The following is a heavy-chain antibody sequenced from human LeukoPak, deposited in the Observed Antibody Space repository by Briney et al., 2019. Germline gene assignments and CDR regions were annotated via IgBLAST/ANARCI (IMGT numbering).Heavy chain of an antibody. Sequence: GGSLRLSCAASGFTVSSNYMSWIRQAPGKGLEWVSYISSSGSTIYYADSVKGRFTISRDNAKNSLYLQMNSLRAEDTAVYYCARDRIAARQIDYWGQGTLVTVSS. CDR3: ARDRIAARQIDY. V-gene: IGHV3-11*04. J-gene: IGHJ4*02. CDR2: ISSSGSTI. CDR1: GFTVSSNY. D-gene: IGHD6-6*01.